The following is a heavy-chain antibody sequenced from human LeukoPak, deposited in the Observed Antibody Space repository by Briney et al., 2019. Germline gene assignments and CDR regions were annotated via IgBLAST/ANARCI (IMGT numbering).Heavy chain of an antibody. V-gene: IGHV4-61*02. J-gene: IGHJ4*02. CDR2: IYTSGST. D-gene: IGHD5-12*01. Sequence: SQTLSHTCSVSGGSISSGSYFWSWIRQPAGKGLEWIGRIYTSGSTNYNPSLKSRVTISPDTSKNQFSLKLSSVPAADTAVYYCARELAGYGKLDYWGQGILVTVSS. CDR1: GGSISSGSYF. CDR3: ARELAGYGKLDY.